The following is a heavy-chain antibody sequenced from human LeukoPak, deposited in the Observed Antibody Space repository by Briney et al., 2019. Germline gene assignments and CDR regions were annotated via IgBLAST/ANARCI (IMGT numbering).Heavy chain of an antibody. CDR1: GGSISSSSYY. Sequence: TSETLSLTCTVSGGSISSSSYYWGWIRQPPGKGLEWIGSIYYSGSTYYNPSLKSRVTISVDTSKNQFSLKLSSVTAADTAVYYCARAGVQPFFDYWGQGTLVTVSS. CDR3: ARAGVQPFFDY. V-gene: IGHV4-39*07. CDR2: IYYSGST. J-gene: IGHJ4*02. D-gene: IGHD5-18*01.